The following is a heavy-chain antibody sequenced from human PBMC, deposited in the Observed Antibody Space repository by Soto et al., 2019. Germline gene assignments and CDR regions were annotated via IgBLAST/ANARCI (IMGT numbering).Heavy chain of an antibody. Sequence: SETLSLTCTVSGGSISSSSYYWGWIRQPPGKGLEWIGSIYYSGSTYYNPSLKSRVTISVDTAKNQFYLKLSSVTAADTAVYYCVLGYCSSTSCYDAFDIWGQGTMVTVSS. CDR2: IYYSGST. V-gene: IGHV4-39*01. J-gene: IGHJ3*02. D-gene: IGHD2-2*01. CDR1: GGSISSSSYY. CDR3: VLGYCSSTSCYDAFDI.